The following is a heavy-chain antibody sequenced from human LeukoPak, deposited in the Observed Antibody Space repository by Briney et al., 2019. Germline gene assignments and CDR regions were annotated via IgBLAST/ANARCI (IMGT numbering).Heavy chain of an antibody. CDR3: ARDFCSTSCYTYWFDP. CDR1: GYTFTSYY. D-gene: IGHD2-2*02. V-gene: IGHV1-2*02. Sequence: ASVKVSCKASGYTFTSYYIHWVRQAPGQGLEGMGWINPNSGGTNYAQKFQGRVTMTRDTSISTAYMELSRLRSDDTAVYYCARDFCSTSCYTYWFDPWGQGTLVTVSS. CDR2: INPNSGGT. J-gene: IGHJ5*02.